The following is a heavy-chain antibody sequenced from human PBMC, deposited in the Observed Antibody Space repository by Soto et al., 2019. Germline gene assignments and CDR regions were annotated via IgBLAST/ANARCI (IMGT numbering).Heavy chain of an antibody. D-gene: IGHD3-22*01. Sequence: QVVLQESGPGLVKPSETLSLTCSVSGRSITSYYWSWVRQPPGKGLEWIGYIYDNGITSQNPSLKSRVTVSADTSQNQFSLKRTSVTGADTAVYYCARTYDSNGYANEFDSWGQGILVTVTS. CDR2: IYDNGIT. CDR1: GRSITSYY. V-gene: IGHV4-59*12. J-gene: IGHJ4*02. CDR3: ARTYDSNGYANEFDS.